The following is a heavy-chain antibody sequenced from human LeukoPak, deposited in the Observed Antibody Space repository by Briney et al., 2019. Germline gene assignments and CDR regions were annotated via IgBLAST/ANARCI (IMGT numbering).Heavy chain of an antibody. CDR3: AKDSSSSSSPKGYFDY. CDR1: GFTFSSYG. CDR2: IRYDGSNK. D-gene: IGHD6-13*01. V-gene: IGHV3-30*02. J-gene: IGHJ4*02. Sequence: HPGGSLRLSCAASGFTFSSYGMHWVRQAPGKGLEWVAFIRYDGSNKYYADSVKGRFTISRDNSKNTLYLQMNSLRAEDTAVYYCAKDSSSSSSPKGYFDYWGQGTLVTVSS.